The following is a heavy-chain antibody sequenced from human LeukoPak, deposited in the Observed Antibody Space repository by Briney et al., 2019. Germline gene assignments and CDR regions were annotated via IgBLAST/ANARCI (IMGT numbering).Heavy chain of an antibody. CDR1: GFTFSSYA. J-gene: IGHJ6*02. Sequence: PGGSLRLSCAASGFTFSSYAMHWVRQAPGKGLEWVAVISYDGSNKYYADSVKGRFTISRDNSKNTLYLQMNSLRAEDTAVYYCARDDDPITIFGVVNPDYYYGMDVWGQGTTVTVSS. V-gene: IGHV3-30-3*01. CDR2: ISYDGSNK. CDR3: ARDDDPITIFGVVNPDYYYGMDV. D-gene: IGHD3-3*01.